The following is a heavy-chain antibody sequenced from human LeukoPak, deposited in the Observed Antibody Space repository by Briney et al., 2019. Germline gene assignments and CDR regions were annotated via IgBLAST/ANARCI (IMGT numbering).Heavy chain of an antibody. Sequence: SETLSLTCTVSGGSIGSYYWSWIRQPPGKGLEWIGYIYYSGSTNYNPSLKSRVTISVDTSKNQFSLKLSSVTAADTAIYYCARNIVGPRQVDYWGQGTLVTVSS. V-gene: IGHV4-59*01. D-gene: IGHD1-26*01. CDR2: IYYSGST. J-gene: IGHJ4*02. CDR3: ARNIVGPRQVDY. CDR1: GGSIGSYY.